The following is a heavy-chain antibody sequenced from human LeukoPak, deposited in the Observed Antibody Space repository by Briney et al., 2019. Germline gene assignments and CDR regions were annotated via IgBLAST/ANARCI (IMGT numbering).Heavy chain of an antibody. D-gene: IGHD6-13*01. CDR3: ARGGPSSKWLDP. CDR2: IYYTGST. Sequence: SETLSLTCTVSGGSISGNSYYWGWIRQPPGKGLEWIGSIYYTGSTYHNPSLKSRVTISVDTSRNQFSLKMSFVTTVDTAVYYCARGGPSSKWLDPWGQGTLVTVSS. CDR1: GGSISGNSYY. V-gene: IGHV4-39*07. J-gene: IGHJ5*02.